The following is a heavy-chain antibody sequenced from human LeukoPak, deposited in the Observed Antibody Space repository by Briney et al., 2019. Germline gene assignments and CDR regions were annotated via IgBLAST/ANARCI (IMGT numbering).Heavy chain of an antibody. CDR1: GCTFSRYW. CDR2: MNYDGSGK. D-gene: IGHD2-21*01. V-gene: IGHV3-7*04. Sequence: PGRSLRLSCAASGCTFSRYWMNWVRHAPGKGLGWVANMNYDGSGKYYADSLKGRFTISRDNANNSLSLQMNTMRGEATSGYYCARWGPQCVGDSCPLYYYGMDVWGGGSSVTVS. J-gene: IGHJ6*02. CDR3: ARWGPQCVGDSCPLYYYGMDV.